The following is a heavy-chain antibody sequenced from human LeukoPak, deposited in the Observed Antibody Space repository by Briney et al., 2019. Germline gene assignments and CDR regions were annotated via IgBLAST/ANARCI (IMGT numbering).Heavy chain of an antibody. CDR1: GLTVTSNY. CDR2: ISGSGGST. CDR3: AKSPTPVRDY. J-gene: IGHJ4*02. D-gene: IGHD1-1*01. V-gene: IGHV3-23*01. Sequence: GGSLRLSCAAAGLTVTSNYMSWVRQAPGKGLEWVSAISGSGGSTYYADSVKGRFTISRDNSKNTLYLQMNSLRAEDTAVYYCAKSPTPVRDYWGQGTLVTVSS.